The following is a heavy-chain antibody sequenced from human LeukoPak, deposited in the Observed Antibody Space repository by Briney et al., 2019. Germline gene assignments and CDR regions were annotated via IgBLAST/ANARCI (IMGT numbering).Heavy chain of an antibody. D-gene: IGHD2-21*02. CDR1: GFTFSSYG. CDR2: ISYDGSNK. V-gene: IGHV3-30*18. Sequence: PGRSLRLSCAASGFTFSSYGIHWVRQAPGKGLEWVAVISYDGSNKYYADSVKGRFTISRDNSKNTLYLQMNSLRAEDTAIYYCAKDRAGGDYYYFYGMDVWGQGTTVTVSS. J-gene: IGHJ6*02. CDR3: AKDRAGGDYYYFYGMDV.